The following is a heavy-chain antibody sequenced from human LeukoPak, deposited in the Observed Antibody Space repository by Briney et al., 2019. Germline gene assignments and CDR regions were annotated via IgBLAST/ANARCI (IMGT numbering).Heavy chain of an antibody. Sequence: SETLSLTCTVSGGSISSSSYYWGWIRQPPGKGPEWIGSIYYSGSTYYNPSLKSRVTISVDTSKNQFSLKLSSVTAADTAVYYCARRLAGVGATGGWFDPWGQGTLVTVSS. D-gene: IGHD1-26*01. CDR3: ARRLAGVGATGGWFDP. CDR2: IYYSGST. J-gene: IGHJ5*02. V-gene: IGHV4-39*01. CDR1: GGSISSSSYY.